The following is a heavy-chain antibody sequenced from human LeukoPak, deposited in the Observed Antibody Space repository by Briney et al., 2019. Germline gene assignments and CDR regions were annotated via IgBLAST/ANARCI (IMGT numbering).Heavy chain of an antibody. CDR3: ARGVWIYSF. V-gene: IGHV4-39*01. J-gene: IGHJ4*02. Sequence: SETLSLTCTVSGDSISSSSYYWGWIRQPPGKGLEWMGSIYYSGGTYYNPSLKSRVTVSVDTSKNQFSLKLTSVTAADTAVYFCARGVWIYSFWGQGTLVTVS. CDR1: GDSISSSSYY. CDR2: IYYSGGT. D-gene: IGHD5-18*01.